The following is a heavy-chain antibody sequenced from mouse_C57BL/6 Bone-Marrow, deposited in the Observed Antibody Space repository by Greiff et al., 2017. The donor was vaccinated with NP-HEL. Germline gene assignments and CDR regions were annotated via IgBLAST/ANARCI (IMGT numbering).Heavy chain of an antibody. J-gene: IGHJ4*01. CDR1: GYSFTGYY. V-gene: IGHV1-42*01. CDR3: AREDGYYIYYAMDY. D-gene: IGHD2-3*01. CDR2: INPSTGGT. Sequence: VQLKESGPELVKPGASVKISCKASGYSFTGYYMNWVKQSPEKSLEWIGEINPSTGGTTYNQKFKAKATLTVDKSSSTAYMQLKSLTSEDSAVYYCAREDGYYIYYAMDYWGQGTSVTVSS.